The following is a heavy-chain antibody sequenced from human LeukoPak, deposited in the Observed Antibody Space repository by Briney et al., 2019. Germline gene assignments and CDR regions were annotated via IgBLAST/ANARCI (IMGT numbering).Heavy chain of an antibody. D-gene: IGHD2-2*01. CDR1: GYTFTSYD. V-gene: IGHV1-8*01. J-gene: IGHJ5*02. CDR2: MNPNSGNT. Sequence: ASVKVSCKASGYTFTSYDINWVRQATGQGLEWMGWMNPNSGNTGYAQKSQGRVTMTRNTSISTAYMELSSLRSEDTAVYYCARGGPYCSSTSCYNWFDPWGQGTLVTVSS. CDR3: ARGGPYCSSTSCYNWFDP.